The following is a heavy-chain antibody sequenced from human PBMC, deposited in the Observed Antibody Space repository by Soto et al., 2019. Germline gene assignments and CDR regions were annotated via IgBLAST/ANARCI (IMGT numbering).Heavy chain of an antibody. CDR2: IYHSGST. J-gene: IGHJ6*03. D-gene: IGHD1-20*01. CDR1: SGSISSSNW. CDR3: ARVNNWNQNYYYYMDV. Sequence: SETLSLTCAVSSGSISSSNWWSWVRQPPGKGLEWIGEIYHSGSTNYNPSLKSRVTISVDKSKNQFSLKLSSVTAADTAVYYCARVNNWNQNYYYYMDVWGKGTTVTVSS. V-gene: IGHV4-4*02.